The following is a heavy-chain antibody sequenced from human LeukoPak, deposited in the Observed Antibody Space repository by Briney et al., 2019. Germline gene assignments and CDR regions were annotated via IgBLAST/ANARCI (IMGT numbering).Heavy chain of an antibody. CDR2: IYHSGRT. V-gene: IGHV4-38-2*02. CDR1: GYSISNGYY. CDR3: ARVAAKTVEY. D-gene: IGHD2-15*01. Sequence: PSETLSLTCTVSGYSISNGYYWGWMRQPPGKGLEWIGSIYHSGRTHYNPSLKSRVIISVDTSKNYFSLKLSSVTAADTAVYYCARVAAKTVEYWGQGTLVTVSS. J-gene: IGHJ4*02.